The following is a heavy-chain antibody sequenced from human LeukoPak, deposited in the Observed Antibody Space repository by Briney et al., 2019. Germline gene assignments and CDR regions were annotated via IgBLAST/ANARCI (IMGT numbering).Heavy chain of an antibody. V-gene: IGHV4-39*01. J-gene: IGHJ4*02. CDR3: ARHPLNIVGATPDY. D-gene: IGHD1-26*01. CDR2: IYYSGST. CDR1: GGSISSSSYY. Sequence: SETLSLTCTVSGGSISSSSYYWGWIRQPPGKGLEWIGSIYYSGSTYYNPSLKSRVTISVDTSKNQFSLKLSSVTAEDTAVYYCARHPLNIVGATPDYWGQGTLVTVSS.